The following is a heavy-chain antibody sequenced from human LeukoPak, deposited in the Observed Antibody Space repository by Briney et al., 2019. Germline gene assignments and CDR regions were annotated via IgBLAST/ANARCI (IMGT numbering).Heavy chain of an antibody. Sequence: GGSLRPSCAASGFTFSDYHMSWIRQAPGKGLEWVSYISSSGSTIYYADSVKGRFTISRDNAKNSLYLQMNSLRAEDTAVYYCARDVASGSWLFDYWGQGTLVTVSS. J-gene: IGHJ4*02. CDR2: ISSSGSTI. CDR3: ARDVASGSWLFDY. V-gene: IGHV3-11*01. D-gene: IGHD1-26*01. CDR1: GFTFSDYH.